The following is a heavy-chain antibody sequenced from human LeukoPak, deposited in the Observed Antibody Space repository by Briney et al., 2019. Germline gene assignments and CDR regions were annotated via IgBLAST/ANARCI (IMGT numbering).Heavy chain of an antibody. Sequence: SETLSLTCTVSGGSISSGDYYWSWIRQPPGKGLEWIGYIYYSGSTYYNPSLKSRVTISVDTSKNQFSLKLSSVTAADTAVYYCARGWIPLWLPEFIDYWGQGTLVTVSS. CDR1: GGSISSGDYY. J-gene: IGHJ4*02. CDR2: IYYSGST. D-gene: IGHD5-18*01. V-gene: IGHV4-30-4*08. CDR3: ARGWIPLWLPEFIDY.